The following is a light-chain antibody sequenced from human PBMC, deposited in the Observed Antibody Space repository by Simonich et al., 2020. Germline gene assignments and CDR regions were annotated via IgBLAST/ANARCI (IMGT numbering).Light chain of an antibody. Sequence: QSALTQPASVSGSPGQSITISCTGTSSDVGGYHYVSWYQQHPGKAPKPMIYDVSKRPSGVSNRVSGSKSGNTASLTISGLQAGDEADYYCSSYTSGSTLVFGGGTKLTVL. J-gene: IGLJ2*01. V-gene: IGLV2-14*01. CDR2: DVS. CDR3: SSYTSGSTLV. CDR1: SSDVGGYHY.